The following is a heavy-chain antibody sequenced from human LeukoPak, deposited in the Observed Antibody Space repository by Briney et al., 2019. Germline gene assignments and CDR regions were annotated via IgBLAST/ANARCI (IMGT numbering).Heavy chain of an antibody. J-gene: IGHJ4*02. V-gene: IGHV1-2*02. CDR1: GYTFTGYY. CDR3: ARGGYSSSLYDY. CDR2: INPINPNSDDI. D-gene: IGHD6-13*01. Sequence: GASVKVSCKASGYTFTGYYMHWVRQAPGQGLEWMGWINPINPNSDDINYAQKFRGRVTMTRDTSISTAYMELSSLRSDDTALYYCARGGYSSSLYDYWGQGTLVTVPS.